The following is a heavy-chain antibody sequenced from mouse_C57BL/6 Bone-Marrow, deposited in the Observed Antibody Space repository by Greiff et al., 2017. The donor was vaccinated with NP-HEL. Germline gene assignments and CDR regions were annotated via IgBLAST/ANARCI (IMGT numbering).Heavy chain of an antibody. J-gene: IGHJ4*01. V-gene: IGHV5-2*01. Sequence: EVHLVESGGGLVQPGESLKLSCESNEYEFPSHDMSWVRKTPEKRLELVAAINSDGGSTYYPDTMERRFIISRDTTKKTLYLQISSLRAEDTALYYCAKLRGYAMDYWGQGTSVTVSS. CDR1: EYEFPSHD. CDR3: AKLRGYAMDY. CDR2: INSDGGST. D-gene: IGHD2-4*01.